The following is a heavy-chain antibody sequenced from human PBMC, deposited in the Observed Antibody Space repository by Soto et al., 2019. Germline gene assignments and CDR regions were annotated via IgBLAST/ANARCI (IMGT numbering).Heavy chain of an antibody. CDR2: INAGNGNT. CDR3: ARDRNVVVVAADAFDI. J-gene: IGHJ3*02. Sequence: ASVKVACKASGYTFTSYAMHWVRQAPGQRLEWMGWINAGNGNTKYSQKFQGRVTITRDTSASTAYMELSSLRSEDTAVYYCARDRNVVVVAADAFDIWGQGTMVTVS. CDR1: GYTFTSYA. V-gene: IGHV1-3*01. D-gene: IGHD2-15*01.